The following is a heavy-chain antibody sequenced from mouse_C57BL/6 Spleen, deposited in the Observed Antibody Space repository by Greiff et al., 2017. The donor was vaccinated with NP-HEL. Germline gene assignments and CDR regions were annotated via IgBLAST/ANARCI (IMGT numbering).Heavy chain of an antibody. J-gene: IGHJ1*03. D-gene: IGHD1-1*01. CDR2: IYPRDGST. V-gene: IGHV1-85*01. CDR3: ARGGVTTVVARRYFDV. CDR1: GYTFTSYD. Sequence: VQLQQSGPELVKPGASVKLSCKASGYTFTSYDINWVKQRPGQGLEWIGWIYPRDGSTKYNEKFKGKATLTVDTSSSTAYMELHSLTSEDSAVYFCARGGVTTVVARRYFDVWGTGTTVTVSS.